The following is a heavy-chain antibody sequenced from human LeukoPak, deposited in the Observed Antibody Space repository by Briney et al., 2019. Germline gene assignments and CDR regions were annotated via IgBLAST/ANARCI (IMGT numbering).Heavy chain of an antibody. CDR3: ARDTPCEPFDY. CDR1: GFTFSTYW. V-gene: IGHV3-74*01. Sequence: GGSLRLSCAASGFTFSTYWMHWARHAPGKGLVWVSRINSDGSISAYGDSVKGRFTISRDNAKNPLYLQMSSLRAEDTAVYYCARDTPCEPFDYWGQGTLVIVSS. J-gene: IGHJ4*02. CDR2: INSDGSIS.